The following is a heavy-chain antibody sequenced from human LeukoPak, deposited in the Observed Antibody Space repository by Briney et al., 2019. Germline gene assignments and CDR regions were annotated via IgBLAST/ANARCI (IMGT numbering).Heavy chain of an antibody. Sequence: GGSLRLSCTASGFTFSAHAMMWVRQAPGKGPEWVSAIRGGGGSESYADPVKGRFTISRDNSKNTLFLQMNNLRPEDTAVYYCGRDPNGDYIGAFDMWGPGTMVTVSS. D-gene: IGHD4-17*01. CDR1: GFTFSAHA. J-gene: IGHJ3*02. V-gene: IGHV3-23*01. CDR2: IRGGGGSE. CDR3: GRDPNGDYIGAFDM.